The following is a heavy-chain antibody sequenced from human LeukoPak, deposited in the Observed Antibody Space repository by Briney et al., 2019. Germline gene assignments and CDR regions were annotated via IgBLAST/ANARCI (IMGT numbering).Heavy chain of an antibody. CDR3: AGEPARYYYGGEPEYYFDY. CDR1: GGSISSYY. Sequence: ASETLSLTCTVSGGSISSYYWSWIRQPPGKGLEWIGYIYYSGSTNYNPSLKSRVTISVDTSKNQFSLKLSSVTAADTAVYYCAGEPARYYYGGEPEYYFDYWGQGTLVTVSS. V-gene: IGHV4-59*08. D-gene: IGHD4-23*01. CDR2: IYYSGST. J-gene: IGHJ4*02.